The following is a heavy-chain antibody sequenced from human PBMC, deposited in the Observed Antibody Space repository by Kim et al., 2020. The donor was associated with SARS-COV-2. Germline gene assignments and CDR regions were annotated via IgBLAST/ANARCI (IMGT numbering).Heavy chain of an antibody. V-gene: IGHV4-61*02. J-gene: IGHJ6*02. CDR2: IYTSGST. CDR1: GGSISSGSYY. D-gene: IGHD6-19*01. Sequence: SETLSLTCTVSGGSISSGSYYWSWIRQPAGKGLEWIGRIYTSGSTNYNPSLKSRVTISVDTSKNQFSLKLSSVTAADTAVYYCARGGYSSGWFGAHHYYYYGMDVWGQGTTVTVSS. CDR3: ARGGYSSGWFGAHHYYYYGMDV.